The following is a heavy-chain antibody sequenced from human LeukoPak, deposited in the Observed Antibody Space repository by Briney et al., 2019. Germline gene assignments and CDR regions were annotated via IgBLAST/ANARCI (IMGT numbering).Heavy chain of an antibody. D-gene: IGHD6-19*01. Sequence: SVKVSCKASGGTFSSYTISWVRQAPGQGLEWMGRIIPILGIANYAQKFQGRVTITADKSTSTAYMELSSLRSEDTAVYYCARGDGYNSGQRAFDPWGQGTLVTVSS. CDR1: GGTFSSYT. V-gene: IGHV1-69*02. J-gene: IGHJ5*02. CDR3: ARGDGYNSGQRAFDP. CDR2: IIPILGIA.